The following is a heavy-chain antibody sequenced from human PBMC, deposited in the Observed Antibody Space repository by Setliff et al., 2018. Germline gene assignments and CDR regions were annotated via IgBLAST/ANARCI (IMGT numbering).Heavy chain of an antibody. Sequence: GGSLRLSCVASGLIFSNNWMSWVRQAPGKGLEWVTNINKDGSERNYVDSVKGRFTISRDNAKNSVYLQMNSLRAEDTAVYYCAKGGHVDYCGQGTLVTVSS. CDR1: GLIFSNNW. V-gene: IGHV3-7*03. J-gene: IGHJ4*02. CDR3: AKGGHVDY. CDR2: INKDGSER.